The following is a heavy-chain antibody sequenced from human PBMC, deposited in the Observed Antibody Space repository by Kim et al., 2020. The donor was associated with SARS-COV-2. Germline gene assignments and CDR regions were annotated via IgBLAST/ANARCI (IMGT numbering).Heavy chain of an antibody. Sequence: SVKGRFTISRDNSKNTLYLQMNSLRAEDTAVYYCAKSSYYDSSGSQFLDYWGQGTLVTVSS. D-gene: IGHD3-22*01. CDR3: AKSSYYDSSGSQFLDY. V-gene: IGHV3-33*06. J-gene: IGHJ4*02.